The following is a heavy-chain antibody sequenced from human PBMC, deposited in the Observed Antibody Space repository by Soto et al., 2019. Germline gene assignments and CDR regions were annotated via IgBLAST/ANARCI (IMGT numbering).Heavy chain of an antibody. CDR3: ASLEYTWIGWFDP. CDR2: IYYSGST. V-gene: IGHV4-39*01. CDR1: GGSISSSSYY. J-gene: IGHJ5*02. Sequence: PSETLSLTCTVSGGSISSSSYYWGWIRQPPGKGLEWIGSIYYSGSTYYNPSLKSRVTISVDTSKNQFSLKLSSVTAADTAVYYCASLEYTWIGWFDPWGQGTLVTVSS. D-gene: IGHD6-6*01.